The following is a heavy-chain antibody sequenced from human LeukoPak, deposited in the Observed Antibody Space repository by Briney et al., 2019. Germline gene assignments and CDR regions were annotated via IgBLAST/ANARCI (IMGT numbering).Heavy chain of an antibody. CDR2: ISYDGSNK. V-gene: IGHV3-30*18. J-gene: IGHJ6*02. Sequence: GGSLRLSCAASGFTFSSYGMHWVRQAPGKGLEWVAVISYDGSNKYYADSVKGRFTISRDNSKNTLYLQMNSLRAEDTAVYRCAKDRVWMVRGLNYYYYGLDVWGQGTTVTVSS. D-gene: IGHD3-10*01. CDR3: AKDRVWMVRGLNYYYYGLDV. CDR1: GFTFSSYG.